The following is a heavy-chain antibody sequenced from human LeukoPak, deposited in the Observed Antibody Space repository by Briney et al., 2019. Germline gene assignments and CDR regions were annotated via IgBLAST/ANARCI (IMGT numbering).Heavy chain of an antibody. J-gene: IGHJ4*02. CDR2: ISYDGSTK. D-gene: IGHD3-3*01. V-gene: IGHV3-30*03. Sequence: GGSLRLSCAASGFTFSSYWMSWVRQAPGKGLEWVALISYDGSTKYSTDSVKGRFTISRDNSKNTLYLQMNSLRPEDTAVYYCAGHFGAWHYFDYWGQGTLVTVSS. CDR3: AGHFGAWHYFDY. CDR1: GFTFSSYW.